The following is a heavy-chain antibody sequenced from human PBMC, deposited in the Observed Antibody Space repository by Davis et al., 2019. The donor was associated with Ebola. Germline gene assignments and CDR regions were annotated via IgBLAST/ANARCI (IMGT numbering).Heavy chain of an antibody. Sequence: GESLKISCAASGFTFSDYYMDWVRQAPGMGLEWVGRIRNKASSYSTEYAASVKDRFIISRDDSKDSLYLQMNSLKTEDTAVYYCARATSGTYLLNYWGQGTLVTVSA. V-gene: IGHV3-72*01. CDR3: ARATSGTYLLNY. CDR1: GFTFSDYY. CDR2: IRNKASSYST. D-gene: IGHD1-26*01. J-gene: IGHJ4*02.